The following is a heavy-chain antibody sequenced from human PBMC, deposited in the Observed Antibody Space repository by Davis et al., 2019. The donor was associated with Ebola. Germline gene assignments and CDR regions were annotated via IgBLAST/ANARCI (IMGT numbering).Heavy chain of an antibody. CDR2: VSHSERER. CDR3: VRAVFHEVLDY. J-gene: IGHJ4*02. CDR1: GFTLRNYA. Sequence: GESLKISCAASGFTLRNYAMHWVRQAPGKGLEWVAVVSHSERERFYADAVKGRFTISRDNSENTLYLQMSSLTVDDTAVYYCVRAVFHEVLDYWGQGTPVTVSS. D-gene: IGHD3-3*01. V-gene: IGHV3-30*04.